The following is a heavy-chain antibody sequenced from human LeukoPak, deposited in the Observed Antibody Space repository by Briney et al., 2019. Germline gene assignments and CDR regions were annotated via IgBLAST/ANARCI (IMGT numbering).Heavy chain of an antibody. V-gene: IGHV3-23*01. D-gene: IGHD5-12*01. CDR2: IGGSNGIT. J-gene: IGHJ4*02. CDR3: ARNENSGWGYFDY. CDR1: RFTFNSYA. Sequence: GGSLRLSCAASRFTFNSYAMSWVRQAPGKGLEWVSVIGGSNGITFYVGSVKGRFTISRNNSKDTLYLQMNSLRAEDTAVYYCARNENSGWGYFDYWGQGTLVTVSS.